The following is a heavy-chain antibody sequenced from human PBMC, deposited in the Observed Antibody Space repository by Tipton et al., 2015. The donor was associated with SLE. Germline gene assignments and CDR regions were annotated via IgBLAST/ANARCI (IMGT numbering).Heavy chain of an antibody. V-gene: IGHV3-53*05. CDR2: IYSGGST. J-gene: IGHJ4*02. D-gene: IGHD4-17*01. CDR1: GFTVSSNY. Sequence: SLRLSCAASGFTVSSNYMSWVRQAPGKGLEWVSVIYSGGSTYYADSVKGRFTISRDNSKNTLYLQMNSLRAEDTAVYYCAKDRFYYGDYYFDYWGQGTLVTVSS. CDR3: AKDRFYYGDYYFDY.